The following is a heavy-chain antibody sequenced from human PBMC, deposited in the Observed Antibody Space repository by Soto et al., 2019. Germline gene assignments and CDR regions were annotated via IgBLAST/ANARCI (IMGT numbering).Heavy chain of an antibody. J-gene: IGHJ6*02. CDR1: GGSIDGYN. CDR3: PSQAIGNLHGLVDV. D-gene: IGHD4-4*01. Sequence: QVQLQESGPGLVKPSETLSLTCTVSGGSIDGYNCAWIRQPPGKALEWVGYVYYNGGSSYNPSLTTPVTLSIHTSKSQFSLPLRSVPAADTAVYYCPSQAIGNLHGLVDVWGRGTTVTVSS. V-gene: IGHV4-59*08. CDR2: VYYNGGS.